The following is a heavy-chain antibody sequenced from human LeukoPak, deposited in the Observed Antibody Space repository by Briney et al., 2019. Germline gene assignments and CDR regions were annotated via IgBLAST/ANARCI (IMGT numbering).Heavy chain of an antibody. CDR2: ISSSSSYI. J-gene: IGHJ5*02. CDR1: GFTFSSYE. D-gene: IGHD6-13*01. V-gene: IGHV3-21*01. CDR3: AREVAGYSSSWYSGGWFDP. Sequence: GGSLRLSCAASGFTFSSYEMNWVRQAPGKGLEWVSSISSSSSYIYYADSVKGRFTISRDNAKNSLYLQMNSLRAEDTAVYYCAREVAGYSSSWYSGGWFDPWGQGTLVTVSS.